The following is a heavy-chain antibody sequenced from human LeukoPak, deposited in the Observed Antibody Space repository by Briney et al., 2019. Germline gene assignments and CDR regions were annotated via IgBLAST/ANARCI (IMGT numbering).Heavy chain of an antibody. CDR2: ISVIGGST. CDR1: GFTFSTND. D-gene: IGHD4-23*01. Sequence: PGGSLRLSCAASGFTFSTNDMSWVRQPPGKGLEWVSAISVIGGSTYYADSVKGRFTISRDNSKNTLYLQMNSLRAEDTAVYYCAKETTVVSLDLDYWGQGTLVTVSS. J-gene: IGHJ4*02. V-gene: IGHV3-23*01. CDR3: AKETTVVSLDLDY.